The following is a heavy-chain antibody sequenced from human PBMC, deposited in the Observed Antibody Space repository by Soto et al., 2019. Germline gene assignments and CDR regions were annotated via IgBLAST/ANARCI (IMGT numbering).Heavy chain of an antibody. V-gene: IGHV4-34*01. CDR3: ARSAAYDMYYYDSSGALGY. Sequence: PSETLSLTCAVYGGSFSGYYWSWIRQPPGKGLEWIGEINHSGSTNYNPSLKSRVTISVDTSKNQFSLKLSSVTAADTAVYYCARSAAYDMYYYDSSGALGYWGQGTLVTVSS. J-gene: IGHJ4*02. CDR1: GGSFSGYY. CDR2: INHSGST. D-gene: IGHD3-22*01.